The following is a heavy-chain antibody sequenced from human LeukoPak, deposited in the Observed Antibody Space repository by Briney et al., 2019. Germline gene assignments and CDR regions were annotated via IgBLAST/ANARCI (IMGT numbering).Heavy chain of an antibody. CDR2: INSDGGST. CDR3: ARGGSSSWYGSLDY. V-gene: IGHV3-74*01. J-gene: IGHJ4*02. D-gene: IGHD6-13*01. Sequence: TGGSLRLSCTASGFTFTDYALTWVRQAPGKGLVWVSVINSDGGSTSYADSVKGRFTISRDNAKNTLYLQMNSLRAEDTAFYYCARGGSSSWYGSLDYWGQGTLVTVSS. CDR1: GFTFTDYA.